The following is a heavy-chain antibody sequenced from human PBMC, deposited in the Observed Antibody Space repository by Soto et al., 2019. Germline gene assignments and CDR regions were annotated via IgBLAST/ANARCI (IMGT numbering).Heavy chain of an antibody. Sequence: QPQLQESGPGLVKPSETLSLKCTVSGASISSSSYYWGWIRQPPGKGLEYIGSMYYSGSTYYNPSLESRLTISVDMSKNQFSLKLSSVTAADTAVYYCATLKGIAVAGIHYWGQGTLVTVSS. CDR1: GASISSSSYY. CDR2: MYYSGST. CDR3: ATLKGIAVAGIHY. V-gene: IGHV4-39*01. J-gene: IGHJ4*02. D-gene: IGHD6-19*01.